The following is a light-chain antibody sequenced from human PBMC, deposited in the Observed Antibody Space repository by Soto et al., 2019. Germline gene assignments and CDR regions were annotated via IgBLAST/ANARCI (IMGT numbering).Light chain of an antibody. CDR1: QGISSY. Sequence: AIRMTQSPSSFSASTGDRVTITCRASQGISSYLAWYQQKPGKAPKLLIYAAYTLQSGVPSRFSGSGSGTDFTLTISCLQSEDFATYYCQQYYSYHRTFGQGTKVEIK. CDR2: AAY. V-gene: IGKV1-8*01. J-gene: IGKJ1*01. CDR3: QQYYSYHRT.